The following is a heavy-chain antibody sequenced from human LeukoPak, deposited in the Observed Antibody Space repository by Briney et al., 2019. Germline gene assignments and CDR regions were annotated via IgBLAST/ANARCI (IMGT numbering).Heavy chain of an antibody. D-gene: IGHD3-3*01. CDR2: ISSSSSTI. J-gene: IGHJ4*02. V-gene: IGHV3-48*01. Sequence: GGSLRLSCAASGFTFSSYSMNWVRQAPGKGLEWVSYISSSSSTICYADSVKGRFTISRDNSKNTLYLQMNSLRAEDTAVYYCARDAEWLTALYYFDYWGQGTLVTVSS. CDR1: GFTFSSYS. CDR3: ARDAEWLTALYYFDY.